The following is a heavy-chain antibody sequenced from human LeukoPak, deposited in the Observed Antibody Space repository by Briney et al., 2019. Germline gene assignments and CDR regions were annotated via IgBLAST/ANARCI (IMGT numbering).Heavy chain of an antibody. V-gene: IGHV4-4*07. CDR2: IYTSGST. CDR3: ARKEWVLYYFDY. D-gene: IGHD3-3*01. CDR1: GGSISSYY. Sequence: SETLSLTCTVSGGSISSYYWSWIRQPAGKGLEWIGRIYTSGSTNYNPSLKSRVTISVDMSKNQFSLKLSSVTAADTAVYHCARKEWVLYYFDYWGQGALVTVSS. J-gene: IGHJ4*02.